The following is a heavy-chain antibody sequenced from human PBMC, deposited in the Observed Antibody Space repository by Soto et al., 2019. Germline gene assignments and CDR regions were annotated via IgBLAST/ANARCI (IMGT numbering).Heavy chain of an antibody. CDR1: GYSISSGYY. CDR2: IYHSGST. CDR3: ARDSYYDILTGYYEINWFDP. V-gene: IGHV4-38-2*02. D-gene: IGHD3-9*01. Sequence: PSETLSLTCAVSGYSISSGYYWGWIRQPPGKGLEWIGSIYHSGSTYYNPSLKSRVTISVDTSKNQFSLKLSSVTAADTAVYYCARDSYYDILTGYYEINWFDPWGQGTRVTV. J-gene: IGHJ5*02.